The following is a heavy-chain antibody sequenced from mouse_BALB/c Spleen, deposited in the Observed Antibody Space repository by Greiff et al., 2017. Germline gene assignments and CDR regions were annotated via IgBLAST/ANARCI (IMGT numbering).Heavy chain of an antibody. CDR1: GFNINDTY. Sequence: VPLLQSGAELVKPGASVKLSCTASGFNINDTYMHWVKQRPEQGLEWIGRIDPANGNTKYDPKFQGKPTITADTSSNTAYLQLSSLTSEDTAVYYCARLEPYYFDVWGPGTTRTVSS. CDR3: ARLEPYYFDV. V-gene: IGHV14-3*02. CDR2: IDPANGNT. J-gene: IGHJ2*01.